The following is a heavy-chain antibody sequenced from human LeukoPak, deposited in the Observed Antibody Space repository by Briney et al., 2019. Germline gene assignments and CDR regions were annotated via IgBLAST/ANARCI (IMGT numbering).Heavy chain of an antibody. CDR2: ISWNSGSI. D-gene: IGHD5-18*01. V-gene: IGHV3-9*03. CDR3: AKDRGYSYGRGFDY. Sequence: GRSLRLSCAASGFTFDDYAMHWVRQAPGKGLEWVSGISWNSGSIGYADSVKGRFTISRDNAKNSLYLQMNSLRAEDMALYYCAKDRGYSYGRGFDYWGQGTLVTVSS. J-gene: IGHJ4*02. CDR1: GFTFDDYA.